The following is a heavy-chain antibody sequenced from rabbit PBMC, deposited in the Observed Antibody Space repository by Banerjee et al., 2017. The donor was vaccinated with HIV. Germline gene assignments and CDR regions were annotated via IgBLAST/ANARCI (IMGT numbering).Heavy chain of an antibody. CDR1: GFSFSSSYW. CDR3: ARGDTDDGSFNL. J-gene: IGHJ4*01. D-gene: IGHD4-2*01. Sequence: QSLEESGGDLVKPGASLTLTCTASGFSFSSSYWICWVRQVPGKGLEWIACVDGGATGTTYYASWAKGRFTISKTSSTTVTLQMTSLTAADTATYFCARGDTDDGSFNLWGPGTLVTVS. V-gene: IGHV1S40*01. CDR2: VDGGATGTT.